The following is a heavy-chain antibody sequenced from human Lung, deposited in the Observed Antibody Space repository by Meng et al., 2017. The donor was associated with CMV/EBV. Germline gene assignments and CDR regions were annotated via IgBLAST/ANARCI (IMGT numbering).Heavy chain of an antibody. CDR3: ARMGRFSGSYDFWSGYSPPGGFDI. CDR2: IYYSGST. V-gene: IGHV4-61*01. Sequence: LXCTVSGGSVSSGSYYWSWIRQPPGKGLEWIGYIYYSGSTNYNPSLKSRVTISVDTSKNQFSLKLSSVTAADTAVYYCARMGRFSGSYDFWSGYSPPGGFDIWGQGTIVTVSS. J-gene: IGHJ3*02. D-gene: IGHD3-3*01. CDR1: GGSVSSGSYY.